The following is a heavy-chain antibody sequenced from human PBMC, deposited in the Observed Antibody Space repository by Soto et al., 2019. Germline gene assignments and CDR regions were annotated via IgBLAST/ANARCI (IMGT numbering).Heavy chain of an antibody. CDR1: GFYFNNYG. CDR2: VTKSDYT. V-gene: IGHV3-21*01. D-gene: IGHD2-2*01. Sequence: GGSLRLSCTVSGFYFNNYGINWVRQPPGKGLEWVSSVTKSDYTYYLDSVKGRFTISRDNAKNSVSLQMNSPRAEDTAVYYCAREDSIIIPAVSDFWGQGTLVTVS. J-gene: IGHJ4*02. CDR3: AREDSIIIPAVSDF.